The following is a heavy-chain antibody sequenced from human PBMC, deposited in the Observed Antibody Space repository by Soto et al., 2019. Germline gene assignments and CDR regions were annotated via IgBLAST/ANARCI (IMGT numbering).Heavy chain of an antibody. D-gene: IGHD6-13*01. CDR3: AIPEKYSSQSQDYYYYGMDV. CDR1: GYTVTRYY. CDR2: LNPSGGIT. V-gene: IGHV1-46*01. J-gene: IGHJ6*02. Sequence: AGVKVSCKASGYTVTRYYLHWGSQAPGQGLERMGSLNPSGGITSYAQKFQGRVTMTRETSTSTVYMELSSLRSEDTAGYYCAIPEKYSSQSQDYYYYGMDVWG.